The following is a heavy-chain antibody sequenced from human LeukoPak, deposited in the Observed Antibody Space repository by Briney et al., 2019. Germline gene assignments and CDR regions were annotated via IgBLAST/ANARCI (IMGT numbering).Heavy chain of an antibody. CDR2: TYHIGNT. V-gene: IGHV4-59*08. Sequence: SETLSLTCTVSGDSIKSYFWSWMRQSPGKGLEWIGYTYHIGNTDYNPSLESRVTISANTSKNQFSLKLTSVTAADTAVYYCARHRGGRFSESYCDHWGQGILVTVSS. J-gene: IGHJ5*02. CDR3: ARHRGGRFSESYCDH. CDR1: GDSIKSYF. D-gene: IGHD1-26*01.